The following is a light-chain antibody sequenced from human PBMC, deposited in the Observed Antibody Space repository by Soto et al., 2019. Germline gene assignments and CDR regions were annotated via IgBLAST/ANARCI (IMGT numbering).Light chain of an antibody. J-gene: IGLJ2*01. CDR1: SSDVGGYDS. V-gene: IGLV2-14*01. Sequence: QSVLTQPASVSGSPGQSITISCTGTSSDVGGYDSVSWYQQHPGKAPKLMIYDVSNRPSGVSNRFSGSKSGNTASLTISGLQAEDEADYYCNSYTSSSTLDVVFGGWTKVTVL. CDR3: NSYTSSSTLDVV. CDR2: DVS.